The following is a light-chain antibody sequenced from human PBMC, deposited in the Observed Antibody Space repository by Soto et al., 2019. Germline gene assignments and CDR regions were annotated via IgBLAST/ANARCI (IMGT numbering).Light chain of an antibody. V-gene: IGKV3-11*01. J-gene: IGKJ5*01. CDR2: DAP. CDR1: QSVSSY. CDR3: QQRSNWPPIT. Sequence: EIVLTQSPATLSLSPGERATLSCRASQSVSSYLSWYQQKPGQALRLLIYDAPNRATGIPARFSGSGSGTDFTLTISSLEPEDFAVYYCQQRSNWPPITFGQGTRLGI.